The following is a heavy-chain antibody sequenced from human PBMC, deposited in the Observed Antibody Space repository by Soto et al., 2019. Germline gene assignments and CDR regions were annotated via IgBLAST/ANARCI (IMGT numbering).Heavy chain of an antibody. J-gene: IGHJ6*03. CDR1: GGSISSYY. V-gene: IGHV4-59*01. CDR3: ARAVGDTAIGDYYYYMDV. CDR2: IYYSGST. D-gene: IGHD5-18*01. Sequence: SETLSLTCTVSGGSISSYYWSWIRQPPGKGLEWIGYIYYSGSTNYNPSLKSRVTISVDTSKNQFSLKLSSVTAADTAVYYCARAVGDTAIGDYYYYMDVWGKGXTVTVSS.